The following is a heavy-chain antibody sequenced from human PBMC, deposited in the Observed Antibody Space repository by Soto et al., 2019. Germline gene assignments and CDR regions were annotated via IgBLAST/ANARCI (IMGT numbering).Heavy chain of an antibody. D-gene: IGHD3-9*01. J-gene: IGHJ6*02. Sequence: SETLSLTCAVYGGSFSGYYWSWIRQPPGKGLEWIGEINHSGSTNYNPSLKSRVTISVDTSKNQFSLKLSSVTAADTAVYYCAGGVRYFDWLLYYYGMDVWGQGTTVTVSS. CDR1: GGSFSGYY. CDR2: INHSGST. CDR3: AGGVRYFDWLLYYYGMDV. V-gene: IGHV4-34*01.